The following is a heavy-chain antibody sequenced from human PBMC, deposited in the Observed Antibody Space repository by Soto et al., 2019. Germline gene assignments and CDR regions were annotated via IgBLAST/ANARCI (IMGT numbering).Heavy chain of an antibody. D-gene: IGHD6-13*01. CDR3: TPLGSSWYMDY. V-gene: IGHV3-15*07. Sequence: GGSLRLSCAASGFTFSNAWMNWVRQAPGKGLEWVGRIKSKTDGGTTDYAAPVKGRFTISRDESKNMLYLQMNSLKIEDTAVYYCTPLGSSWYMDYWGQGTLVTVSS. J-gene: IGHJ4*02. CDR2: IKSKTDGGTT. CDR1: GFTFSNAW.